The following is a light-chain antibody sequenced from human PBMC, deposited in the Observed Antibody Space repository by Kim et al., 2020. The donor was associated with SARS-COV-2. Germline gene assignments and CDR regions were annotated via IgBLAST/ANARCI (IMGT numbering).Light chain of an antibody. Sequence: GQSYTISWTGTSSDVGGYNYVSWYQQHPGKAPKLMIYEVTKWPSGVPDRFSGSKSGNTASLTVSGLQAEDEADYYCSSYAGSNNYVFGTGTKVTVL. CDR2: EVT. CDR3: SSYAGSNNYV. J-gene: IGLJ1*01. CDR1: SSDVGGYNY. V-gene: IGLV2-8*01.